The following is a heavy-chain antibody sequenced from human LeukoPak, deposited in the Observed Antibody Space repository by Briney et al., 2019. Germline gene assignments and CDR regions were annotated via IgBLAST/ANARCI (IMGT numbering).Heavy chain of an antibody. CDR3: AKDQGTAIFGMIIPVWYFDL. CDR2: ISGGSNNI. J-gene: IGHJ2*01. V-gene: IGHV3-23*01. Sequence: PGGSLRLSCAASGFTFSSYAMNWVRQAPGKGLEWVSSISGGSNNINYAGSVKGRFTTSRDNSQNTLYLQMNSLRADDTAVYYCAKDQGTAIFGMIIPVWYFDLWGRGTLVTVSS. D-gene: IGHD3-3*01. CDR1: GFTFSSYA.